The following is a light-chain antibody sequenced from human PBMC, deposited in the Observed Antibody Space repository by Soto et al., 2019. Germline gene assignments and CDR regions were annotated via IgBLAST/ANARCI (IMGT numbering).Light chain of an antibody. CDR2: SAS. V-gene: IGKV3-15*01. J-gene: IGKJ1*01. CDR3: QQHDKLPPA. Sequence: EIVMTQSPVTLSVSPGETVILSCRASQSLRSNLAWYQQKPGQTPRLLIYSASIRAAATPARFSGSGAGTNFSLTIRSLQSEDFAVYYCQQHDKLPPAFGQGTKVDIK. CDR1: QSLRSN.